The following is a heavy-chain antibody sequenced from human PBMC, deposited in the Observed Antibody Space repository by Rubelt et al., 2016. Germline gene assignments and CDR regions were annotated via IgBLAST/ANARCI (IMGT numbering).Heavy chain of an antibody. D-gene: IGHD7-27*01. V-gene: IGHV1-18*01. J-gene: IGHJ6*03. CDR1: GGTFSSYG. CDR3: ARVGQLGPRYYYYYYMDV. CDR2: ISAYNGNT. Sequence: KPGSSVKVSCKASGGTFSSYGISWVRQAPGQGLEWMGWISAYNGNTNYAQKLQGRVTMTTDTSTSTAYMELRSLRSDDTAVYYCARVGQLGPRYYYYYYMDVWGKGTTVTVSS.